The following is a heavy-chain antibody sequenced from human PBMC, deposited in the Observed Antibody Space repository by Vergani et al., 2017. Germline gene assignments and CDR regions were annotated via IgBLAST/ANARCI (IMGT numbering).Heavy chain of an antibody. J-gene: IGHJ4*02. CDR3: AKSDYYDSSCSLDF. CDR1: GFTFDDYA. CDR2: IRWNSGSI. D-gene: IGHD3-22*01. Sequence: EVQLVESGGGLVQPGRSLRLSCAASGFTFDDYAMHWVRKAPGKGLEWVSGIRWNSGSIGYADSVKGRFTISRDNAKNSLYLQMNSLRAEDMALYYCAKSDYYDSSCSLDFWGQGTLVTVSS. V-gene: IGHV3-9*03.